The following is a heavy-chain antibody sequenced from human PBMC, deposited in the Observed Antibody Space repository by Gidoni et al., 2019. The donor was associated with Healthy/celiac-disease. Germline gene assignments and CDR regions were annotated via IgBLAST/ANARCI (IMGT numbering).Heavy chain of an antibody. CDR3: ARGLLNIVATNDYSYYFDY. Sequence: QVQLVQSGAEVKKPGSSVKVSCKASGGTFSSYAISWVRQAPGQGLEWMGGIIPIFGTANYAQKFQGRVTITADESTSTAYMELSSLRSEDTAVYYCARGLLNIVATNDYSYYFDYWGQGTLVTVSS. V-gene: IGHV1-69*01. CDR2: IIPIFGTA. J-gene: IGHJ4*02. D-gene: IGHD5-12*01. CDR1: GGTFSSYA.